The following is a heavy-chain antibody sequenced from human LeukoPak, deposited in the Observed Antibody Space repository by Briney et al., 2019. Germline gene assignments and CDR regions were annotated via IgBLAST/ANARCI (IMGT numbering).Heavy chain of an antibody. Sequence: SSETLSLTCTVSGGSISSYYWSWIRQPPGKGLEWIGYIYYSGSTNYNPSLKSRVTISVDTSKNQFSLKLSSVTAADTAVYYCARSPTPYYYDSSGYYQGAKFDYWGQGTLVTVSS. CDR2: IYYSGST. D-gene: IGHD3-22*01. V-gene: IGHV4-59*01. CDR1: GGSISSYY. J-gene: IGHJ4*02. CDR3: ARSPTPYYYDSSGYYQGAKFDY.